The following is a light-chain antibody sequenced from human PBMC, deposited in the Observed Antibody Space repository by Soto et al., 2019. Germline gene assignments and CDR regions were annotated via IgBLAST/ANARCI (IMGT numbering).Light chain of an antibody. V-gene: IGKV2-30*01. J-gene: IGKJ5*01. CDR3: MQGTYWPT. CDR1: QSLVNRDGNTY. CDR2: YVS. Sequence: DVVLTQSPLSLPVTLGQAASLSCRSSQSLVNRDGNTYLTWFQQRPGQSPRRLIYYVSNRDSGVPDRFSGSGSGTDFTLKISRVEAEDVGVYYCMQGTYWPTFGQVTRLEIK.